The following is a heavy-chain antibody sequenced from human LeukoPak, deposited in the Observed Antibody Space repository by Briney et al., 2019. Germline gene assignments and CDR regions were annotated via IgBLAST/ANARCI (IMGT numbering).Heavy chain of an antibody. CDR1: GGTFSSYA. CDR3: ARGAIYYYDSSGYYYEDY. D-gene: IGHD3-22*01. V-gene: IGHV1-69*13. Sequence: ASVTVSCKASGGTFSSYAISWVRQAPGQGLEWMGGIIPIFGTANYAQKFQGRVTITADESTSTAYMELSSLRSEDTAVYYCARGAIYYYDSSGYYYEDYWGQGTLVTVSS. CDR2: IIPIFGTA. J-gene: IGHJ4*02.